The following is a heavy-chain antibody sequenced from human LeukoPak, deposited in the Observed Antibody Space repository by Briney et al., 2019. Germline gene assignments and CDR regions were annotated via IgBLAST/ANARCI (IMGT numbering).Heavy chain of an antibody. Sequence: HPGGSLRLSCAASGFTFSSHSMNWVRQAPGKGLEWISYIDSVSSTIYYADSVKGRFTISRDNAKNSLWLQMNSLRAEDTAVYYCARGYNYGYSAFWGQGTLVTVSS. V-gene: IGHV3-48*01. D-gene: IGHD5-18*01. J-gene: IGHJ4*02. CDR1: GFTFSSHS. CDR2: IDSVSSTI. CDR3: ARGYNYGYSAF.